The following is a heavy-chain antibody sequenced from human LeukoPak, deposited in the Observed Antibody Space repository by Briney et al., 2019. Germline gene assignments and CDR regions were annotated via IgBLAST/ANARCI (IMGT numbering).Heavy chain of an antibody. Sequence: GRSLRLSCAASGFTFSSYAMHWVRQAPGKGLEWVAVISYDGSNKYYADSVKGRFTISRDNSKNTLYLQMNSLRAEDTAVYYCAKDQRRDDFWSGYYTADAFDIWGQGTMVTVSS. D-gene: IGHD3-3*01. J-gene: IGHJ3*02. CDR1: GFTFSSYA. V-gene: IGHV3-30-3*01. CDR2: ISYDGSNK. CDR3: AKDQRRDDFWSGYYTADAFDI.